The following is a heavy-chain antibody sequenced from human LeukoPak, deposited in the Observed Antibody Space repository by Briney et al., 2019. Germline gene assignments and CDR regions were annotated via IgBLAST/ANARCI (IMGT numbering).Heavy chain of an antibody. D-gene: IGHD1-1*01. Sequence: SETLSLTCTVSGGSISSYYWSWIRQPPGKGLEWIGHIYYSGSTNYNPSLKSRVTISVDTSKNQFSLKLSSVTAADTAVYYCARTPRNAFIDYWGQGTLVTVSS. CDR3: ARTPRNAFIDY. CDR2: IYYSGST. CDR1: GGSISSYY. V-gene: IGHV4-59*01. J-gene: IGHJ4*02.